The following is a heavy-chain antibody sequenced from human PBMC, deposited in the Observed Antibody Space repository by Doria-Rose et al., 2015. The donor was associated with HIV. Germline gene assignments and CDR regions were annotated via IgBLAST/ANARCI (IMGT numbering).Heavy chain of an antibody. CDR2: IFYTGST. Sequence: QVRLQESGPGLVKPSETLSLTCSVSGGSISHYYWSWIRQPPGKGLEYIGDIFYTGSTNYSTSLKSRVSISIDTSKNKFSLRLSSVTAADTAVYYCARVLSGTYDHWGQGTLVTVSS. V-gene: IGHV4-59*01. CDR3: ARVLSGTYDH. D-gene: IGHD1-26*01. J-gene: IGHJ5*02. CDR1: GGSISHYY.